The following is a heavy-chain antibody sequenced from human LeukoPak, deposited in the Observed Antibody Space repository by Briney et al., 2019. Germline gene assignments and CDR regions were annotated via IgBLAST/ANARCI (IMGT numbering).Heavy chain of an antibody. CDR2: ISRDGGST. CDR3: AKDKRSKGALVYYYYMDV. Sequence: GGSLRLSCAASGFTFDDYAMHWVRQAPGKGLEWVSLISRDGGSTYYADSVKGRFTISRDNSKNSLYLQMNSLRAEDTALYYCAKDKRSKGALVYYYYMDVWGKGTTVTVSS. D-gene: IGHD4-11*01. CDR1: GFTFDDYA. V-gene: IGHV3-43D*03. J-gene: IGHJ6*03.